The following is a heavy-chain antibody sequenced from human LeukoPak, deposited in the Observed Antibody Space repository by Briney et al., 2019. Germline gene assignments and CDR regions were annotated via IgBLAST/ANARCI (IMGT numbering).Heavy chain of an antibody. CDR1: GGTFSSYA. CDR3: AVIAVAGKSDP. Sequence: AASVKVSCKASGGTFSSYAISWVRQAPGQGLEWVGRIIPIFGTANYAQKFQGRVTITTDESTSTAYMELSSLRSEDTAVYYCAVIAVAGKSDPWGQGTLVTVSS. D-gene: IGHD6-19*01. CDR2: IIPIFGTA. V-gene: IGHV1-69*05. J-gene: IGHJ5*02.